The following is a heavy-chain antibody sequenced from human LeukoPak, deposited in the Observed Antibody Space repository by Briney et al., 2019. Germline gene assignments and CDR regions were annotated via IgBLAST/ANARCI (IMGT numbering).Heavy chain of an antibody. V-gene: IGHV3-33*08. D-gene: IGHD2-21*02. J-gene: IGHJ3*02. CDR3: ARDSGEHIVVVTAIGSDAFDI. Sequence: PGGSLRLSCAASGFTFSSYGMHWFRQAPGKGLEWVAVIWYDGSNKYYADSVKGRFTISRDNSKNTLYLQMNSLRAEDTAVYYCARDSGEHIVVVTAIGSDAFDIWGQGTMVTVSS. CDR1: GFTFSSYG. CDR2: IWYDGSNK.